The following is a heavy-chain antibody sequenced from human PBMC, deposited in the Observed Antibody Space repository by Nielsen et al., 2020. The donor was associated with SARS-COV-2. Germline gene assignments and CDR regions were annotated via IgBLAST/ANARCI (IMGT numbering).Heavy chain of an antibody. V-gene: IGHV3-7*01. J-gene: IGHJ5*02. CDR1: GFTFSIYW. Sequence: GESLKISCAASGFTFSIYWMSWVRQAPGKGLEWVANIKQDGSEKYYVDSVKGRFTISRDNAKNSLYLQMNSLRAEDTAVYYCARVGIYDSSGYGFDPWGQGTLVTVSS. D-gene: IGHD3-22*01. CDR2: IKQDGSEK. CDR3: ARVGIYDSSGYGFDP.